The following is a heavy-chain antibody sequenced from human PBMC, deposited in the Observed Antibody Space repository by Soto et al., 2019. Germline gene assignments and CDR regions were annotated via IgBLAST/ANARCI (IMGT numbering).Heavy chain of an antibody. CDR1: GGSFRGYY. Sequence: PETLSLTSAVYGGSFRGYYWSWIRQAPGKGLEWIGEINHSGSTNYNPSLKRRVTISVDTSKNQFSLKLSSVTAADTAVYYCARLKMSGDYYTAMTFDYWGQGSLVTVAS. J-gene: IGHJ4*02. D-gene: IGHD3-22*01. CDR3: ARLKMSGDYYTAMTFDY. V-gene: IGHV4-34*01. CDR2: INHSGST.